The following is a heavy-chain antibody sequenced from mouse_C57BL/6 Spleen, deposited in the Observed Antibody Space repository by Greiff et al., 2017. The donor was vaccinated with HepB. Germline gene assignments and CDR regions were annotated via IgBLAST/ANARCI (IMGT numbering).Heavy chain of an antibody. Sequence: QVHVKQPGAELVKPGASVKLSCKASGYTFTSYWMHWVKQRPGQGLEWIGMIHPNSGSTNYNEKFKSKATLTVDKSSSTAYMQLSSLTSEDSAVYYCARDDGYYLGGFAYWGQGTLVTVSA. J-gene: IGHJ3*01. CDR1: GYTFTSYW. CDR3: ARDDGYYLGGFAY. V-gene: IGHV1-64*01. CDR2: IHPNSGST. D-gene: IGHD2-3*01.